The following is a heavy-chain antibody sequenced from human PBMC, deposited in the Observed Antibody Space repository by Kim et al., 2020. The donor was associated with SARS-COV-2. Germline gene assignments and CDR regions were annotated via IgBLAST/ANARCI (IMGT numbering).Heavy chain of an antibody. CDR2: INHSGST. V-gene: IGHV4-34*01. Sequence: SETLSLTCAVYGGSFSGYYWSWIRQPPGKGLEWIGEINHSGSTNYNPSLKSRVTISVDTSKNQFSLKLSSVTAADTAVYYCARGPFGYYGSGSYDYWGQGTLVTVSS. J-gene: IGHJ4*02. CDR3: ARGPFGYYGSGSYDY. D-gene: IGHD3-10*01. CDR1: GGSFSGYY.